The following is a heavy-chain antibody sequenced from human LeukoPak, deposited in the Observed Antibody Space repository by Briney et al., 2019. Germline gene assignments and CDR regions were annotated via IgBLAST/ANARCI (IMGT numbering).Heavy chain of an antibody. D-gene: IGHD6-13*01. CDR3: AKTYSSSWYGPYNWFDP. Sequence: GGSLRLSCAASGFTFSSYAMNWVRQAPGKGLEWVSAISGSGGNTYYADSVKGRFTISRDNSKNTLYLQMNSLRAEDTAVYYCAKTYSSSWYGPYNWFDPWGQGTLVTVSS. J-gene: IGHJ5*02. CDR2: ISGSGGNT. CDR1: GFTFSSYA. V-gene: IGHV3-23*01.